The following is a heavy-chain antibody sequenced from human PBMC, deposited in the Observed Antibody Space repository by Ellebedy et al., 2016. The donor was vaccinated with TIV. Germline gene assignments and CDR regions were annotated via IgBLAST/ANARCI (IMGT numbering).Heavy chain of an antibody. Sequence: GGSLRLSCAASSSYWMSWVRQAPGKGLEWVANINQDETEKNFADSVKGRFTISRNNAKGSVYLQMNSLRVGDTAVYYCARDLKLWPYYHFYGLDVWGQGTTVTVSS. CDR3: ARDLKLWPYYHFYGLDV. CDR2: INQDETEK. J-gene: IGHJ6*02. V-gene: IGHV3-7*01. CDR1: SSYW. D-gene: IGHD1-1*01.